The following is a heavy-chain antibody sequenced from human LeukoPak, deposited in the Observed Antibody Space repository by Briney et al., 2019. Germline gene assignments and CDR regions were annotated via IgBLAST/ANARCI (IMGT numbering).Heavy chain of an antibody. CDR1: GGSISSSNW. V-gene: IGHV4-4*02. Sequence: KTSGTLSLTCAVSGGSISSSNWWSWVRQPPGKGLEWIGEIYHSGSTNYNPSLKSRVTISVDTSKNQFSLKLSSVTAADTAVYYCARTYLWFGELTSPNWFDPWGQGTLVTVSS. D-gene: IGHD3-10*01. CDR2: IYHSGST. CDR3: ARTYLWFGELTSPNWFDP. J-gene: IGHJ5*02.